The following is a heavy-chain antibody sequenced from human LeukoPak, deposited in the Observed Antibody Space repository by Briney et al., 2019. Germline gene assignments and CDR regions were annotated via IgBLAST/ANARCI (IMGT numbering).Heavy chain of an antibody. V-gene: IGHV4-39*01. Sequence: SETLSLTCTVSGGSISSSSYYWGWIRQPPGKGLEWIGSIYYSGSTYYNPSLKSRVTISVDTSKNQFSLKLSSVTAADTAVYYCARRVGYYYDSSGYYFDYWGQGTLVTVSS. CDR2: IYYSGST. CDR3: ARRVGYYYDSSGYYFDY. D-gene: IGHD3-22*01. J-gene: IGHJ4*02. CDR1: GGSISSSSYY.